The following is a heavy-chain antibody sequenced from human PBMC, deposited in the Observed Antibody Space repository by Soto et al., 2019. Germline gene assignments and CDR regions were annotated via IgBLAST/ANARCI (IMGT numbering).Heavy chain of an antibody. CDR1: GFTFSSYA. D-gene: IGHD2-2*03. J-gene: IGHJ6*02. V-gene: IGHV3-30-3*01. CDR2: ISYDGSNK. CDR3: ARAPPDPGYCSSTSCPLYYYYGMDV. Sequence: QVQLVESGGGVVQPGRSLRLSCAASGFTFSSYAMHWVRQAPGKGLEWVAVISYDGSNKYYADSVKGRFTISRDNSKNTLYLQMNSLRAEDTAVYYCARAPPDPGYCSSTSCPLYYYYGMDVWGQGTTVTVSS.